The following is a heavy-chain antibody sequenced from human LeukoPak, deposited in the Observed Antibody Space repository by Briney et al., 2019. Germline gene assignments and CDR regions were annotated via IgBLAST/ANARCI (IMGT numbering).Heavy chain of an antibody. J-gene: IGHJ4*02. Sequence: SETLSLTCTVSGGSISSSSYYWGWIRQPPGKGLEWIGSIYYSGSTYYIPSLKSRVTISVDTSKNQFSLKLSSVTAADTAVYYCARVSPDSSSWPAFDYWGQGTLVTVSS. CDR1: GGSISSSSYY. CDR2: IYYSGST. CDR3: ARVSPDSSSWPAFDY. D-gene: IGHD6-13*01. V-gene: IGHV4-39*07.